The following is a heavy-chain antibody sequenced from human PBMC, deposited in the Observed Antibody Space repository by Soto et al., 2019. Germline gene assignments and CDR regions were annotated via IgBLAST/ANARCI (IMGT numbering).Heavy chain of an antibody. D-gene: IGHD4-17*01. CDR1: GGSISSYY. Sequence: QVQLQESGPGLVKPSETLSLTCTVSGGSISSYYWSWIRQPPGEGLEWIGYIYYSGSTNYNPAHQSRVTLPVDTPKNQSSLKLSSVTAADTAVYYCASRYGGTLDYWGQGTLVTVSS. J-gene: IGHJ4*02. CDR2: IYYSGST. V-gene: IGHV4-59*08. CDR3: ASRYGGTLDY.